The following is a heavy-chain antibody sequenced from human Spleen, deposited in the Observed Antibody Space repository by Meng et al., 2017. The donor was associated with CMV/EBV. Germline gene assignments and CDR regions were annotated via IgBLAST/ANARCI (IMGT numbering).Heavy chain of an antibody. CDR3: VRGSSRFCTSTSCYNLDY. D-gene: IGHD2-2*02. CDR1: GFAFDDYA. CDR2: IRNSDSTI. V-gene: IGHV3-48*03. J-gene: IGHJ4*02. Sequence: GGSLRLSCTASGFAFDDYAAHWVRQAPGKGLEWISYIRNSDSTIYYADSVKGRFTISTDNAKNSLYLQMNSLRGEDTAVYYCVRGSSRFCTSTSCYNLDYWGQGALVTVSS.